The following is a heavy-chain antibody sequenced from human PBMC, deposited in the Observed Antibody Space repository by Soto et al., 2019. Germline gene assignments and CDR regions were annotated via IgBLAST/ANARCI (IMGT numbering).Heavy chain of an antibody. CDR1: GYSFTSYW. CDR2: IYPGDSDT. D-gene: IGHD2-15*01. CDR3: ARVGCSGGSCYHLPEYFQH. Sequence: PGESLKISCKGSGYSFTSYWIGWVRQMPGKGLDWMGIIYPGDSDTRYSPSFQGQVTISADKSISTAYLQWSSLKASDTAMYYCARVGCSGGSCYHLPEYFQHWGQGTLVTVSS. J-gene: IGHJ1*01. V-gene: IGHV5-51*01.